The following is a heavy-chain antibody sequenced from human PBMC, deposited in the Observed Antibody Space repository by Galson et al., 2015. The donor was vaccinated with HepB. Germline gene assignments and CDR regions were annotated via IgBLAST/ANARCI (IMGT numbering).Heavy chain of an antibody. V-gene: IGHV4-39*01. CDR2: VFYGGNI. J-gene: IGHJ4*02. CDR1: GVSVSSGVYP. Sequence: SETLSLTCTVSGVSVSSGVYPWAWLRQTPEKGLEWIGTVFYGGNIHYSASLTRRVTKSAHTSKHQISLKLSSATAADTAVYYCARPTFQSAYFDLWGQGTLVTVSS. D-gene: IGHD2-21*01. CDR3: ARPTFQSAYFDL.